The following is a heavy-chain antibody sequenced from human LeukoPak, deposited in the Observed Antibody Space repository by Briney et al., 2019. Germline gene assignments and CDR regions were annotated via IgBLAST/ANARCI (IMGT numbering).Heavy chain of an antibody. CDR1: GFTFSSYA. CDR3: ARSTYDFWSGYAGYYYYMDV. Sequence: GGSLRLSCAASGFTFSSYAMHWVRQAPGKGLEYISAITSNGGSTYYANSVKGRFTISRDNSKNTLYLQMGSLRAEDMAVYYCARSTYDFWSGYAGYYYYMDVWGKGTTVTVSS. D-gene: IGHD3-3*01. CDR2: ITSNGGST. V-gene: IGHV3-64*01. J-gene: IGHJ6*03.